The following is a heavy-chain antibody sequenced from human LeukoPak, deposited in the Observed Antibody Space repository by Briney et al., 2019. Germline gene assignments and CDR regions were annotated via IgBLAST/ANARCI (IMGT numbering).Heavy chain of an antibody. D-gene: IGHD6-13*01. CDR3: ARDPKYSNSWFFDY. Sequence: GRSLRLSCAASGFAFSRSGMHWVRQAPGKGLEWVAVVWYDGSNKHYADSVKGRFTISRDNSNNTLYLQMSSLRAEDTAVYYCARDPKYSNSWFFDYWGQGTLVTVSS. J-gene: IGHJ4*02. V-gene: IGHV3-33*01. CDR1: GFAFSRSG. CDR2: VWYDGSNK.